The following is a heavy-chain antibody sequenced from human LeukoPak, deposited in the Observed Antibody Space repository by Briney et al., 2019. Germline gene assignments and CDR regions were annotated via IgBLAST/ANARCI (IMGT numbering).Heavy chain of an antibody. CDR1: GFTVSAYA. J-gene: IGHJ4*02. CDR2: IYDDNT. Sequence: GGSLRLSCAASGFTVSAYAMAWVRQAPGKGLEWVSTIYDDNTYYADSVKGRFAISTDNSKSTLCLQMNSLRAEDTAVYYCAKQLGYCSDGSCYFPYWGQGTLVTVSS. V-gene: IGHV3-23*01. CDR3: AKQLGYCSDGSCYFPY. D-gene: IGHD2-15*01.